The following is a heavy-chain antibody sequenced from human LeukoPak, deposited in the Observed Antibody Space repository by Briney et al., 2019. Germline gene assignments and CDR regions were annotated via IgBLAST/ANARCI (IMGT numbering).Heavy chain of an antibody. Sequence: GGSLRLSCAASGFTVSSYWMHWVRQAPGKGLVWVSRINNDVSSVNYADSVRGRFTISRDNAKNTLYLQMNSLRAEDTAVYYCVSSYCSGGSCYSASGYWGQGTLVTVSS. CDR3: VSSYCSGGSCYSASGY. CDR2: INNDVSSV. CDR1: GFTVSSYW. V-gene: IGHV3-74*01. D-gene: IGHD2-15*01. J-gene: IGHJ4*02.